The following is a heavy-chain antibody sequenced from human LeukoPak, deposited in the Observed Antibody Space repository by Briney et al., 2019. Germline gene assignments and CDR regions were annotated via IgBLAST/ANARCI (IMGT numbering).Heavy chain of an antibody. CDR1: GYTFTSYY. CDR3: ARGAITMVRGVIPGDY. V-gene: IGHV1-46*01. Sequence: ASVKVSCKASGYTFTSYYMHWVRQAPGQGLEWMGIINPSGGSTSYAQKFQGRVTMTRDTSTSIVYMELSSLRSEDTAVYYCARGAITMVRGVIPGDYWGQGTLVTVSS. D-gene: IGHD3-10*01. J-gene: IGHJ4*02. CDR2: INPSGGST.